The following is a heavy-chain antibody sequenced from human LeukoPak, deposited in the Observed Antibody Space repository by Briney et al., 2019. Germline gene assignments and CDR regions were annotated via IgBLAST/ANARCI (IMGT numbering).Heavy chain of an antibody. V-gene: IGHV1-2*02. CDR2: INPNSGGT. J-gene: IGHJ4*02. D-gene: IGHD3-3*01. Sequence: ASVKVSCKASGYTFTSYGISLVRQAPGQGLEWMGWINPNSGGTNYAQKFQGRVTMTRDTSISTAYMELSRLRSDDTAVYYCARDYNVLRFLEWLPTFDYWGQGTLVTVSS. CDR3: ARDYNVLRFLEWLPTFDY. CDR1: GYTFTSYG.